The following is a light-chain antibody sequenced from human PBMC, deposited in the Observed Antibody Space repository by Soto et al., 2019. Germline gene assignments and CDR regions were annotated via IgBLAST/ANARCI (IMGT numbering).Light chain of an antibody. J-gene: IGKJ1*01. CDR1: QDIRTE. CDR3: LQDYNYLRT. V-gene: IGKV1-6*01. Sequence: AIQMTQSPSSLSASVGDRVTITCRASQDIRTELGWYQQKPGKAPNLLIYATSSLQSGVPSRFSGSGSGTDFTLTISSLQPEDFATYYCLQDYNYLRTFGQGTKVEIK. CDR2: ATS.